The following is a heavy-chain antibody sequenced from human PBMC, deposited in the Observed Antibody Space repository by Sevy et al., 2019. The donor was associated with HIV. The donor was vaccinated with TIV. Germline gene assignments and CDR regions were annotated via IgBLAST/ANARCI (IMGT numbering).Heavy chain of an antibody. V-gene: IGHV1-2*02. J-gene: IGHJ6*02. Sequence: ASVKVSCKASGYTFTDYYIHWVRQAPGQGLEWMAWINPNDGVTNYAQRFQGGVTVTRDMSISTAYMELRRLRSDDTAIYHCARLTTMPTSDLYGMDVWGQGTTVTVSS. CDR2: INPNDGVT. CDR3: ARLTTMPTSDLYGMDV. D-gene: IGHD1-1*01. CDR1: GYTFTDYY.